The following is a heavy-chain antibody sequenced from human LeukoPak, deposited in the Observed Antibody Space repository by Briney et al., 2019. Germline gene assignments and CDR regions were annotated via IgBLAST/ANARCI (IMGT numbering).Heavy chain of an antibody. CDR3: XRXVGXDGSGSL. D-gene: IGHD3-10*01. J-gene: IGHJ4*02. Sequence: GDSXSTYYWSWIRQPPGKGLEWIGYIYYRVTSDYNPSLKSRVTMSVDMSTRQISLKLSSVTAADTAVYYCXRXVGXDGSGSLWGPGXLVTVSS. V-gene: IGHV4-59*01. CDR2: IYYRVTS. CDR1: GDSXSTYY.